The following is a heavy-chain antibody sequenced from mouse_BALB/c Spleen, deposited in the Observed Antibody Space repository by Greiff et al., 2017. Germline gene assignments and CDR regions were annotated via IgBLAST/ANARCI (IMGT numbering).Heavy chain of an antibody. CDR1: GYAFSSYW. CDR2: IYPGDGDT. D-gene: IGHD2-4*01. J-gene: IGHJ3*01. V-gene: IGHV1-80*01. Sequence: VKLMESGAELVRPGSSVKISCKASGYAFSSYWMNWVKQRPGQGLEWIGQIYPGDGDTNYNGKFKGKATLTADKSSSTAYMQLSSLTSEDSAVYFCARGGTMIYQAWFAYWGQGTLVTVSA. CDR3: ARGGTMIYQAWFAY.